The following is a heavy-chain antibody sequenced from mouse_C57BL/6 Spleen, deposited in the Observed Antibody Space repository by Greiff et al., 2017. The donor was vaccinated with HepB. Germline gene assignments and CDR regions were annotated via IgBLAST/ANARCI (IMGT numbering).Heavy chain of an antibody. Sequence: QVQLQQSGAELVRPGASVTLSCKASGYTFTDYEMHWVKQTPVHGLEWIGAIDPETGGTAYNQKFKGKAILTADKSSSTAYMELRSLTSEDSAVYYCTRGIYGSLDYWGQGTTLTVSS. D-gene: IGHD2-2*01. CDR2: IDPETGGT. CDR1: GYTFTDYE. J-gene: IGHJ2*01. CDR3: TRGIYGSLDY. V-gene: IGHV1-15*01.